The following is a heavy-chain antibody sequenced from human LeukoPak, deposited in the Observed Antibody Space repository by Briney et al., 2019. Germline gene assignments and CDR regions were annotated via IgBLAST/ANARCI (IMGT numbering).Heavy chain of an antibody. J-gene: IGHJ4*02. CDR1: GYTFTSYG. V-gene: IGHV1-18*01. Sequence: ASVKVSCKASGYTFTSYGISWVRQAPGQGLEWMGWISAYNGNTNYAQKLQGRVTMTTDTSTSTAYMELRSLRSDDTAVYYCARVRSISTFIWWLRFFDYWGREPWSPSPQ. D-gene: IGHD5-12*01. CDR3: ARVRSISTFIWWLRFFDY. CDR2: ISAYNGNT.